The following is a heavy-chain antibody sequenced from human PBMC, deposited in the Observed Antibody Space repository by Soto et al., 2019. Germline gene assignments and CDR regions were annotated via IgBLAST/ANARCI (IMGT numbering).Heavy chain of an antibody. V-gene: IGHV1-69*13. CDR1: GYTFTSYA. D-gene: IGHD5-18*01. J-gene: IGHJ4*02. CDR3: ARENTAMANGLDY. CDR2: IIPIFGTA. Sequence: SVKVSCKASGYTFTSYAISWVRQAPGQGLEWMGGIIPIFGTANYAQKFQGRVTITADESTSTAYMELSSLRSEDTAVYYCARENTAMANGLDYWGQGTLVTAPQ.